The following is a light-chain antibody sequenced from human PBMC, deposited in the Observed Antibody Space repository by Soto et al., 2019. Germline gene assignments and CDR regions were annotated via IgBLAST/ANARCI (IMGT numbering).Light chain of an antibody. CDR3: QQYNSYPVT. CDR2: DAS. CDR1: QSISSW. V-gene: IGKV1-5*01. Sequence: DIQMTQSPSTLSASVGDRVTITCRASQSISSWLAWYQQRPGRAPEVLIYDASSLESGVPSRFSDSGSGTEFTLTISSLQPDDFATYYCQQYNSYPVTFGGGTKVDIK. J-gene: IGKJ4*01.